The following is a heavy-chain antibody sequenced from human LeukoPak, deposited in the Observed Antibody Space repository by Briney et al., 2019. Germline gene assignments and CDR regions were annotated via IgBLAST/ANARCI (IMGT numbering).Heavy chain of an antibody. D-gene: IGHD4-17*01. Sequence: GGSLRLSCAASGFTFSSYAMSWVRQAPGKGLEWVSAISGSGGSTYYADSVKGRFTTSRDNAKNSLYLQMNSLRAEDTAVYYCARKGGDYGDYPFDYWGQGTLVTVSS. CDR2: ISGSGGST. CDR1: GFTFSSYA. J-gene: IGHJ4*02. V-gene: IGHV3-23*01. CDR3: ARKGGDYGDYPFDY.